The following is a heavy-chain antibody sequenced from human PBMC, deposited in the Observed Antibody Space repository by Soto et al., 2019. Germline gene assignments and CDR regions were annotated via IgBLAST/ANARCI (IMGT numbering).Heavy chain of an antibody. CDR2: IYYSGST. CDR3: ARGVTMVRGVIPTPSFDY. J-gene: IGHJ4*02. CDR1: GGSISSGGYY. D-gene: IGHD3-10*01. V-gene: IGHV4-31*03. Sequence: QVQLQESGPGLVKPSQTLSLTCTVSGGSISSGGYYWSWIRQHPGKGLEWIGYIYYSGSTYYNPYLKGRVTIAVATAKTPISLKVSSVTAAYTAVYYLARGVTMVRGVIPTPSFDYWGQGTLVTVSS.